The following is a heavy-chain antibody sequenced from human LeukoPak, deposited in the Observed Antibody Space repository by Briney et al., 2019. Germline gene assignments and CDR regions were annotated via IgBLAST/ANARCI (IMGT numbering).Heavy chain of an antibody. CDR3: ARSNWNDNAFDI. CDR2: ISSSSSYI. Sequence: KPGGSLRLSCAASGFTFSSYSMNWVRQAPGKGLEWVSSISSSSSYIYYADSVKGRFTISRDNAKNSLYLQMNSLRAEDTAVYYCARSNWNDNAFDIWGQGTMVTVSS. J-gene: IGHJ3*02. D-gene: IGHD1-20*01. CDR1: GFTFSSYS. V-gene: IGHV3-21*01.